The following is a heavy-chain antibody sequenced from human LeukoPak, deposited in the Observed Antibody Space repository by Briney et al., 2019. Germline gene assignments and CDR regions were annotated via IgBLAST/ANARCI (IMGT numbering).Heavy chain of an antibody. CDR2: IRPDGDDK. V-gene: IGHV3-7*01. J-gene: IGHJ5*02. D-gene: IGHD2-2*01. Sequence: GGSLRLSCAVSGFMFRDYWMAWVRQAPGKGLEWVANIRPDGDDKYYVESARGRFTISRDNAKNSLSLQMDSLRVEDSAVYHCGRWGITAALDRWGQGTLVSVSS. CDR3: GRWGITAALDR. CDR1: GFMFRDYW.